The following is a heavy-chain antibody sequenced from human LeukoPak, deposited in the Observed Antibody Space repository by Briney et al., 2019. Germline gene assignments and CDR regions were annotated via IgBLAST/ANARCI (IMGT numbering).Heavy chain of an antibody. J-gene: IGHJ4*02. V-gene: IGHV3-48*04. CDR2: ISSSSSTI. CDR3: AKGPNDLPLYYFDY. CDR1: GFTFSSCS. Sequence: GGSLRLSCAASGFTFSSCSMNWVRQAPGKGLEWVSYISSSSSTIYYADSVKGRFTISRDNAKNSLYLQMNSLRAEDTAVYYCAKGPNDLPLYYFDYWGQGTLVTVSS. D-gene: IGHD2/OR15-2a*01.